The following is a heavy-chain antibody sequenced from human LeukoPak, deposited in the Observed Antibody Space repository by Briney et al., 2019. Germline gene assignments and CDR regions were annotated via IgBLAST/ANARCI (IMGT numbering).Heavy chain of an antibody. Sequence: GGSLRLSCAASGFTFSSYAMRCVRRAPGKGLEWVSAISGSGGSTYYADSVKGRFTISRDNSKNTLYLQMNSLRAEDTAVYYCAKGAQWLVPSDFDYWGQGTLVTVSS. CDR3: AKGAQWLVPSDFDY. D-gene: IGHD6-19*01. V-gene: IGHV3-23*01. CDR1: GFTFSSYA. J-gene: IGHJ4*02. CDR2: ISGSGGST.